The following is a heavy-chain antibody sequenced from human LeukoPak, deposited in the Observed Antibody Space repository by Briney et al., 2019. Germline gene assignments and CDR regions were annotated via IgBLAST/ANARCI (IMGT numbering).Heavy chain of an antibody. CDR2: IIPIFGTA. CDR1: GGTFSSYA. CDR3: ARGPEGIDAAFDI. Sequence: ASVKVSCKASGGTFSSYAISWVRQAPGQGLEWMGRIIPIFGTANYAQKFQGRVTITTDESTSTAYMELSSLRSEDTAVYYCARGPEGIDAAFDIWGQGTMVTVSS. V-gene: IGHV1-69*05. D-gene: IGHD2/OR15-2a*01. J-gene: IGHJ3*02.